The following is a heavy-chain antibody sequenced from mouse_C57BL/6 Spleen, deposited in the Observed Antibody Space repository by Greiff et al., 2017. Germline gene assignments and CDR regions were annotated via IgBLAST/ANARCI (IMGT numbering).Heavy chain of an antibody. J-gene: IGHJ4*01. CDR2: IDPETGGT. V-gene: IGHV1-15*01. Sequence: VQLQQSGAELVRPGASVTLSCKASGYTFTDYEMHWVKQTPVHGLEWIGAIDPETGGTTYNQKFKGKAILTADKSSSTAYMELRSLTSEDSAVYYCTRSYGNYDAMDYWGQGTSVTVSS. CDR3: TRSYGNYDAMDY. CDR1: GYTFTDYE. D-gene: IGHD2-1*01.